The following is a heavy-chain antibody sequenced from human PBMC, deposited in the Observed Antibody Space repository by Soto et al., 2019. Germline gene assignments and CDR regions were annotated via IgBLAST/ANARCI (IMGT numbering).Heavy chain of an antibody. Sequence: QVQLVESGGGVVQPGGSLRPSCTTPGFTLNTYGMHWVRQAPGKGLEGGAIIWKDGSNKYYADSVKGRFTISRDNSKNTLYLQMNSLRAEDTALYYCARADCTGAYCYSWPFNYGVDVWGQGTTVTVSS. CDR3: ARADCTGAYCYSWPFNYGVDV. CDR1: GFTLNTYG. D-gene: IGHD2-15*01. V-gene: IGHV3-33*08. J-gene: IGHJ6*02. CDR2: IWKDGSNK.